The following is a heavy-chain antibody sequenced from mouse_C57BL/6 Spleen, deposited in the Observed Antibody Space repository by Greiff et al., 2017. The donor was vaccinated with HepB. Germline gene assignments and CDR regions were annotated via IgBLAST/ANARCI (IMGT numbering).Heavy chain of an antibody. Sequence: DVQLVESEGGLVQPGSSMKLSCTASGFTFSDYYMAWVRQVPEKGLEWVANINYDGSSTYYLDSLKSRFIISRDNAKNILYLQMSSLKSEDTATYYCARIYYGNYGYFDYWGQGTTLTVSS. J-gene: IGHJ2*01. V-gene: IGHV5-16*01. CDR3: ARIYYGNYGYFDY. CDR1: GFTFSDYY. CDR2: INYDGSST. D-gene: IGHD2-1*01.